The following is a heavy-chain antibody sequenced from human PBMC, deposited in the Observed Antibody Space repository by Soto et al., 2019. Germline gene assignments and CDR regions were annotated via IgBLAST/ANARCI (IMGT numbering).Heavy chain of an antibody. V-gene: IGHV4-4*02. CDR2: IYHSGST. D-gene: IGHD2-2*01. Sequence: SETLSLTCAVSSGSISSSNWWSWVRQPPGKGLEWIGEIYHSGSTNYNPSLKSRVTISVDKSKNQFSLKLSSVTAADTAVYYCARRTYQLYYFDYWGQGTLVTVSS. J-gene: IGHJ4*02. CDR3: ARRTYQLYYFDY. CDR1: SGSISSSNW.